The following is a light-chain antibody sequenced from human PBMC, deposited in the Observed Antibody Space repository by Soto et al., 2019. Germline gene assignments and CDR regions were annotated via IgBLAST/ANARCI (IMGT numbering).Light chain of an antibody. V-gene: IGKV3-11*01. CDR3: QQRSNWTST. Sequence: EIVLTQSPATLSLSPGERATLSCRASQSVSSYLAWYQQKPGQAPRLLLYDASNRATGIPARFSGSGSGTGFNLTITSLAPDDFAVYDCQQRSNWTSTFGGGTKVEIK. J-gene: IGKJ4*01. CDR1: QSVSSY. CDR2: DAS.